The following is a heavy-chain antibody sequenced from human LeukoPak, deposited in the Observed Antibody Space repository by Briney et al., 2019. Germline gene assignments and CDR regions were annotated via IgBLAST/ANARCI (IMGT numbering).Heavy chain of an antibody. J-gene: IGHJ4*02. V-gene: IGHV3-30*18. Sequence: SGGSLRLSCAASGFTFSSYGMHWVRQAPGKGLEWVAVISYDGSNKYYADSVKGLFTISRDNSKNTLYLQMNSLRAEDTAVYYCAKAGRHCSGGSCYLGYFDYWGQGTLVTVSS. CDR3: AKAGRHCSGGSCYLGYFDY. D-gene: IGHD2-15*01. CDR2: ISYDGSNK. CDR1: GFTFSSYG.